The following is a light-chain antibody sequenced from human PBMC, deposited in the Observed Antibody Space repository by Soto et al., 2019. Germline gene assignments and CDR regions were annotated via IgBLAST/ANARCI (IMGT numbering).Light chain of an antibody. V-gene: IGKV1-5*03. Sequence: DIQMTQSPSTLSASVGDRVTISCRASQAITSFLAWYQQKPGKAPKLLIYQTSSLETGVPSKFSGSGSGTEFTLTISSLQPDDFATYYCQEYSTYSRTFGQGTKVEIK. CDR2: QTS. CDR3: QEYSTYSRT. J-gene: IGKJ1*01. CDR1: QAITSF.